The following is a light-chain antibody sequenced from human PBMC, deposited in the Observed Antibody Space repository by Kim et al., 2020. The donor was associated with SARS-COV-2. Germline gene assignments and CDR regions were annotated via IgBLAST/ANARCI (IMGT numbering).Light chain of an antibody. V-gene: IGKV3-15*01. Sequence: SPGERATLSCRASQSVSSNLDWYQQKPGQAPRLLIYGASTRATGIPARFSGSGSGTEFTLTISSLQSEDFAVYYCQQYNNWPPLTFGGGTKVDIK. CDR1: QSVSSN. J-gene: IGKJ4*01. CDR3: QQYNNWPPLT. CDR2: GAS.